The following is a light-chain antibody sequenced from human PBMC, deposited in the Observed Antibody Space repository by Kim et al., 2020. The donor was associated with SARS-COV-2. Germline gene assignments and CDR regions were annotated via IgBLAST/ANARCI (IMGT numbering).Light chain of an antibody. CDR1: QSIGNY. CDR3: QQSYSTPLT. Sequence: PSVGDTVTITCRTSQSIGNYLNWYQQKPGKAPKLLIYAASSLQSGVPSRFSGSGSGTEFTLTISSLQPEDFATYYCQQSYSTPLTFGGGTKVDIK. V-gene: IGKV1-39*01. CDR2: AAS. J-gene: IGKJ4*01.